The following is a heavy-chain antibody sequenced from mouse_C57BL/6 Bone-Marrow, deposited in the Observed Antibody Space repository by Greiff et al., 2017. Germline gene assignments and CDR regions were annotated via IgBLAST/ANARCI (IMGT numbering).Heavy chain of an antibody. V-gene: IGHV1-64*01. CDR2: IHPNSGST. D-gene: IGHD2-2*01. J-gene: IGHJ4*01. CDR3: ARYGYPLAMDY. CDR1: GYTFTSYW. Sequence: VQLVESGAELVKPGASVKLSCKASGYTFTSYWMHWVKQRPGQGLEWIGMIHPNSGSTNYNEKFKSKATLTVDKSSSTAYMQLSSLTSEDSAVYYCARYGYPLAMDYWGQGTSVTVSS.